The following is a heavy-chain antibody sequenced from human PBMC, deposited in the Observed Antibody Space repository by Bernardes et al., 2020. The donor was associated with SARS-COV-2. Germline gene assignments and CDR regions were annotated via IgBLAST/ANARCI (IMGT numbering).Heavy chain of an antibody. CDR1: GYTFTSYY. D-gene: IGHD6-6*01. V-gene: IGHV1-46*01. J-gene: IGHJ5*02. CDR2: IDPNGGST. Sequence: ASVKVSCKASGYTFTSYYMHWVRQAPGQGLEWMGVIDPNGGSTSYAQKFQGRVTMTRDTSASTVYMELSSLRSEDTAVYYCARENTRTDSSSGGFDPWGQGTLVTVSS. CDR3: ARENTRTDSSSGGFDP.